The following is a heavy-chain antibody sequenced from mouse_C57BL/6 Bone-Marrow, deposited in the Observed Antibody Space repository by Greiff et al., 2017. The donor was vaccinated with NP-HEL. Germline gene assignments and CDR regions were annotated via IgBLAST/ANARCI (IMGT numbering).Heavy chain of an antibody. CDR1: GFNIKDYY. CDR3: ARSLYGPAWFAC. V-gene: IGHV14-2*01. CDR2: IDPEDGET. D-gene: IGHD1-1*01. Sequence: VQLKQSGAELVKPGASVKLSCTASGFNIKDYYMHWVKQRTEQGLEWIGRIDPEDGETKYAPKFQGKATITADTSSNTAYLQLSSLTSGDTAVYYCARSLYGPAWFACWGQGTLVTVSA. J-gene: IGHJ3*01.